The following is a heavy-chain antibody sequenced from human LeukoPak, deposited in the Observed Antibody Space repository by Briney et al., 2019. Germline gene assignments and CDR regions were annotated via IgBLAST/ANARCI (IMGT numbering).Heavy chain of an antibody. CDR3: AREIEHNDYVWGSDRYTGWYFDL. J-gene: IGHJ2*01. Sequence: NPSETLSLTCAVYGGSFSDYFWSWIRQPPGKGLEWIGEIIHSGSTTYNPSLKSRVSISLDRSKNQFSLRLTSVTAADTAVYYCAREIEHNDYVWGSDRYTGWYFDLWGRGTLVAVSS. CDR2: IIHSGST. D-gene: IGHD3-16*02. CDR1: GGSFSDYF. V-gene: IGHV4-34*12.